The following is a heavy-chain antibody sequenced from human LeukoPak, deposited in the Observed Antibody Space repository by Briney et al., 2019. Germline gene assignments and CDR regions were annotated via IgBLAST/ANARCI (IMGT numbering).Heavy chain of an antibody. D-gene: IGHD5-12*01. CDR2: IRYDGSNK. CDR3: AKVSGYDFSYFDY. Sequence: PGGSLRLSCAASGFTFSSSGMHWVRQAPGKGLEWVAFIRYDGSNKYYADSVKGRFTISRDNSKNTLYLQMNSLRAEDTAVYYCAKVSGYDFSYFDYWGQGTLVTVSS. V-gene: IGHV3-30*02. CDR1: GFTFSSSG. J-gene: IGHJ4*02.